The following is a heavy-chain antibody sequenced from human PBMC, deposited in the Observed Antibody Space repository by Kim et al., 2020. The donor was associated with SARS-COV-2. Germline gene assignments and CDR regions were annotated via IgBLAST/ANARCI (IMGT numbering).Heavy chain of an antibody. CDR2: IWYDGSNK. CDR3: ARLGTMVRGVRLPTDYYYYYGMDV. J-gene: IGHJ6*02. CDR1: GFTFSSYG. V-gene: IGHV3-33*01. Sequence: GGSLRLSCAASGFTFSSYGMHWVRQAPGKGLEWVAVIWYDGSNKYYADSVKGRFTISRDNSKNTLYLQMNSLRAEDTAVYYCARLGTMVRGVRLPTDYYYYYGMDVWGQGTTVTVSS. D-gene: IGHD3-10*01.